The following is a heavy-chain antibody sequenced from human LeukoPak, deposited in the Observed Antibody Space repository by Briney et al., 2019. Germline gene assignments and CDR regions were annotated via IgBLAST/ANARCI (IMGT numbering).Heavy chain of an antibody. D-gene: IGHD6-19*01. Sequence: SETLSLTCTVSGGSISSSSCYWGWIRQPPGKGLEWIGSIYYSGSTYYNPSLKSRVTISVDTSKNQFSLKLSSVTAADTAVYYCARSIAVNWFDPWGQGTLVTVSS. J-gene: IGHJ5*02. CDR3: ARSIAVNWFDP. CDR1: GGSISSSSCY. V-gene: IGHV4-39*01. CDR2: IYYSGST.